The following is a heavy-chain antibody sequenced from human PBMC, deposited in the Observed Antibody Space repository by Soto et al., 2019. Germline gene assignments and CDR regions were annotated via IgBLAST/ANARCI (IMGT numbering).Heavy chain of an antibody. CDR1: GGTFSSYT. CDR3: ARGEVRANSYYYMDV. D-gene: IGHD3-10*01. J-gene: IGHJ6*03. Sequence: QVQLVQSGAEVKKPGSSVKVSCKASGGTFSSYTISWVRQAPGQGLEWMGRIIPILGIANYAQKFQGRVTITADKSTSTAYMELSSLSSEDTAVYYCARGEVRANSYYYMDVWGKGTTVTVSS. V-gene: IGHV1-69*02. CDR2: IIPILGIA.